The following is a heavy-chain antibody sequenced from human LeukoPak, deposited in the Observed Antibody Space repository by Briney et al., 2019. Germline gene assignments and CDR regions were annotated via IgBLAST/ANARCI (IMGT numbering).Heavy chain of an antibody. CDR2: ISSSSSYI. Sequence: PGGSLRLSCAASGFTFSSYSMSWVRHAPGEGRGWGSSISSSSSYIYYADSVTGRFTIARDNATNSLYLQMNSLRAEDTAVYYCARDTRTFYSGSKYYFDYWGREPWSPSPQ. CDR1: GFTFSSYS. D-gene: IGHD1-26*01. J-gene: IGHJ4*02. V-gene: IGHV3-21*01. CDR3: ARDTRTFYSGSKYYFDY.